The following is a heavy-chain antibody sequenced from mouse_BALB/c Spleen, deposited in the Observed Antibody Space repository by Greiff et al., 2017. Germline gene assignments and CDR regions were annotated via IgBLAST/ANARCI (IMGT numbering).Heavy chain of an antibody. V-gene: IGHV2-9-2*01. CDR2: IWTGGGT. CDR1: GFSLTSYD. J-gene: IGHJ2*01. D-gene: IGHD1-2*01. Sequence: VQLVESGPGLVAPSQSLSITCTVSGFSLTSYDISWIRQPPGKGLEWLGVIWTGGGTNYNSAFMSRLSISKDNSKSQVFLKMNSLQADDTAIYYCVRDSGYGGYFDYWGQGTTLTVSS. CDR3: VRDSGYGGYFDY.